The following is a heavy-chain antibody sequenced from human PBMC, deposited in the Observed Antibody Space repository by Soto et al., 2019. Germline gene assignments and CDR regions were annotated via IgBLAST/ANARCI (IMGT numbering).Heavy chain of an antibody. V-gene: IGHV3-9*01. D-gene: IGHD6-19*01. CDR1: GFTFDDHA. CDR3: AKDITRTGWYFGLDL. CDR2: ISWNSGTI. J-gene: IGHJ6*02. Sequence: SLRLSCAASGFTFDDHAMHWVRQGPGKGLEWVSGISWNSGTIVYADSVKGRFTISRDNTKNSLYLQMDSLRREDTALYYCAKDITRTGWYFGLDLWGQGTTVTVSS.